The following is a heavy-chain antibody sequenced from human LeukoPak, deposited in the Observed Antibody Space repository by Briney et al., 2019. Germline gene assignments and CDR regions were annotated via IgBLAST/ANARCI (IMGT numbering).Heavy chain of an antibody. J-gene: IGHJ6*03. D-gene: IGHD2-8*01. V-gene: IGHV3-64*01. CDR1: GFTISRSS. CDR3: AKDRCSNGIGCYYYYMDV. Sequence: GGSLRLSCAASGFTISRSSMHWVRQAPGKGLEFVSAISRSGGNTYYANSVKGRFTISRDTSKNTLYLQVGSLRVEDMAVYYCAKDRCSNGIGCYYYYMDVWGKGTTVTISS. CDR2: ISRSGGNT.